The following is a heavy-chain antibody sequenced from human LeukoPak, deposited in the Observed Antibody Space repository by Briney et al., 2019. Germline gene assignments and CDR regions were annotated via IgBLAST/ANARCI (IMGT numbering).Heavy chain of an antibody. CDR3: ARVVYGPGSYGSYYYYYMDV. CDR2: IYYSGSA. V-gene: IGHV4-59*01. Sequence: PSETLSLTCTVSGGSISSYYWSWIRQPPGKGLEWIGYIYYSGSANYNPPLKSRVTISVDTSKNQFSLKLSSVTAADTAVYYCARVVYGPGSYGSYYYYYMDVWGKGTTVTVSS. CDR1: GGSISSYY. J-gene: IGHJ6*03. D-gene: IGHD3-10*01.